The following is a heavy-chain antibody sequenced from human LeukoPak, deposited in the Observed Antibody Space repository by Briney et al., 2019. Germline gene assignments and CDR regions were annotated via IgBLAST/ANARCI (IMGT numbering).Heavy chain of an antibody. V-gene: IGHV3-21*01. Sequence: PGRSLRLACAASGFTFSSYSMNWVRQAPGKGLEWVSSIGSSSSYIYYADSVKGRFTISRDNAKNSLYLQMNSLRAEDTAVYYCARDGSYDFWSGIDAFDIWGQGTMVTVSS. CDR3: ARDGSYDFWSGIDAFDI. CDR2: IGSSSSYI. D-gene: IGHD3-3*01. J-gene: IGHJ3*02. CDR1: GFTFSSYS.